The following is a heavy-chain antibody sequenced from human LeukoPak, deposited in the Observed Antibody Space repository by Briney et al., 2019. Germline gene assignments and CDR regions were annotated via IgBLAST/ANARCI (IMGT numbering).Heavy chain of an antibody. CDR1: GGSISSGGYY. CDR3: ARDPGHGAQRRFDY. CDR2: VYYSGST. J-gene: IGHJ4*02. D-gene: IGHD4-17*01. V-gene: IGHV4-31*03. Sequence: SETLSLTCTVSGGSISSGGYYWSWIRQHPGKGLEWIGYVYYSGSTYYNPSLKSRLTISVDTSKNQFSLKLSSMTAADTAVYYCARDPGHGAQRRFDYWGQGTLVTVSS.